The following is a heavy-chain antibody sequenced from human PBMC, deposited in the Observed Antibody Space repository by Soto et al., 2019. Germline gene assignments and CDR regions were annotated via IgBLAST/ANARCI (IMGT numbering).Heavy chain of an antibody. CDR3: ARDLGSNLDI. CDR1: GGSISSGGCS. CDR2: IYHSEST. J-gene: IGHJ3*02. Sequence: QLQLQESGPGLVKPSQTLSVTCAVSGGSISSGGCSWSWIRRPPGKGLEWIGYIYHSESTYYNPALMRRVTISVDRAKIQVSLKLSSVIAADTGVYYCARDLGSNLDIWGQGTMVTVSS. V-gene: IGHV4-30-2*01. D-gene: IGHD2-2*01.